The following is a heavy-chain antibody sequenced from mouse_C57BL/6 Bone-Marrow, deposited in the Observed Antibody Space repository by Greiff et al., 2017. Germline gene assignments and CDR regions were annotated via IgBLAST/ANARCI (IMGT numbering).Heavy chain of an antibody. J-gene: IGHJ4*01. V-gene: IGHV1-81*01. CDR2: IYPRSGNT. CDR1: GYTFTSYG. CDR3: ARWTLYYAMDY. Sequence: VKLMESGAELARPGASVKLSCKASGYTFTSYGISWVKQRTGQGLEWIGEIYPRSGNTYYNEKFKGKATLTADKSSSTAYMELRSLPSEDSAVYFCARWTLYYAMDYWGQGTSVTVSS.